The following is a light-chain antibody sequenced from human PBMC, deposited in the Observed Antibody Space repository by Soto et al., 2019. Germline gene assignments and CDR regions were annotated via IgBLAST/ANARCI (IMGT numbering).Light chain of an antibody. CDR1: QSVSSYY. CDR3: QQCGSSPWT. Sequence: IVLTQSPGTRSLSPGEPTALSCMASQSVSSYYLAWYQQKPGQAPRLLIYAASSRATGIPDRFSGGGSGTDFTLTISRLEPEDFAVYYCQQCGSSPWTFGQGTKVDIK. CDR2: AAS. J-gene: IGKJ1*01. V-gene: IGKV3-20*01.